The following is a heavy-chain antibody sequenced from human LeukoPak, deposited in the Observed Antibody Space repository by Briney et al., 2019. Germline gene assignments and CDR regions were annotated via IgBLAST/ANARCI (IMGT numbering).Heavy chain of an antibody. V-gene: IGHV5-51*01. J-gene: IGHJ4*01. CDR3: XXXXXXXXXXXXXXDY. CDR2: IYPGGSDT. CDR1: XXXFXXYW. Sequence: SXXXFXXYWIGWVRQMPGKGLXGMGIIYPGGSDTRYSPSFQGQVTISADKSISTAYLEWSSLKASDTAMYYCXXXXXXXXXXXXXXDYWXXXTXVTVSS.